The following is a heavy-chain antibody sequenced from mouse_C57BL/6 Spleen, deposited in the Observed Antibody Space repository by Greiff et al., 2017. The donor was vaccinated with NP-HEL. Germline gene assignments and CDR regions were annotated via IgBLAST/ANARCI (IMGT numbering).Heavy chain of an antibody. D-gene: IGHD2-5*01. CDR1: GYTFTSYW. V-gene: IGHV1-59*01. J-gene: IGHJ3*01. CDR2: IDPSDSYT. CDR3: ASPLYYSNFAY. Sequence: QVQLKQPGAELVRPGTSVKLSCKASGYTFTSYWMHWVKQRPGQGLEWIGVIDPSDSYTNYNQKFKGKATLTVDTSSSTAYMQLSSLTSEDSAVYYCASPLYYSNFAYWGQGTLVTVSA.